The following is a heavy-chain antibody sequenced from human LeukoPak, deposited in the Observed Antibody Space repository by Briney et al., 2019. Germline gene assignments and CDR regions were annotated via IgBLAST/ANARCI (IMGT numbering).Heavy chain of an antibody. D-gene: IGHD2-2*01. CDR2: IWYDRSNK. Sequence: PGRSLRLSCAASGFTFSSYGMHWVRQAPGKGLEWVAVIWYDRSNKYYADSVKGRFTISRDNSKNTLYLQMNSLRAEDTAVYYCARDVPLRSSTSCYPDYWGQGTLVTVSS. V-gene: IGHV3-33*01. J-gene: IGHJ4*02. CDR3: ARDVPLRSSTSCYPDY. CDR1: GFTFSSYG.